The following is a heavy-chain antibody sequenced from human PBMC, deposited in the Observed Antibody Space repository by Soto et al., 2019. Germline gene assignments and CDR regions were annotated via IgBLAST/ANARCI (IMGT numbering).Heavy chain of an antibody. V-gene: IGHV3-23*01. CDR2: ISGSGGST. CDR3: AKSLAAAGTPYYGMDV. CDR1: GFTFSSYA. D-gene: IGHD6-13*01. Sequence: EVQLLESGGGLVQPGGSLRLSCAAPGFTFSSYAMSWVRQAPGKGLEWVSAISGSGGSTYYADSVKGRFTITRDNSKNTLYLQMNSLRAEDTAVYYCAKSLAAAGTPYYGMDVWGKGTTVTVSS. J-gene: IGHJ6*04.